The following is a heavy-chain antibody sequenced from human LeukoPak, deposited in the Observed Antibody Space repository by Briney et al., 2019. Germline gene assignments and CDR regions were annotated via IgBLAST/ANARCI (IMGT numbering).Heavy chain of an antibody. V-gene: IGHV4-34*01. CDR3: ARGSSSSWYWFDP. CDR1: GGSFSGYY. CDR2: INHSGST. D-gene: IGHD6-13*01. Sequence: SETLSLTCAVDGGSFSGYYWSWIRQPPGKGLEWIGEINHSGSTNYNPSLKSRVTISVDTSKNQFSLKLSSVTAADTAVYYCARGSSSSWYWFDPWGQGTLVTVSS. J-gene: IGHJ5*02.